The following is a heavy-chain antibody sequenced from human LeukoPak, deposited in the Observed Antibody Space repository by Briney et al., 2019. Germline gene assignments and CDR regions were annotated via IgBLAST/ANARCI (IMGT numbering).Heavy chain of an antibody. Sequence: PSETLSLTCAVSGGSISSGGYSWSWVRQPPGKGLEWIGYIYHSGSTYYNPSLKSRVTISVDRSKNQFSLKLSSVTAADTAVYYRAGDYSNHYYGMDVWGQGTTVTVSS. V-gene: IGHV4-30-2*01. CDR3: AGDYSNHYYGMDV. D-gene: IGHD4-11*01. CDR1: GGSISSGGYS. CDR2: IYHSGST. J-gene: IGHJ6*02.